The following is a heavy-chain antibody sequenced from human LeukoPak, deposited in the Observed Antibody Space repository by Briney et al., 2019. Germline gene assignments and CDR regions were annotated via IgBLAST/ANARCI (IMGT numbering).Heavy chain of an antibody. V-gene: IGHV1-2*06. CDR2: INPNCGGA. Sequence: ASVKVSCKASGYTFTGYYMHWVRQAPGQGLEWMGRINPNCGGANYAQKFQGRVTMPRATSISTAYMELSRLRSDDTAVYYCARHFCGGDCYSRSTYMDVWGKGTTVTVSS. CDR1: GYTFTGYY. J-gene: IGHJ6*04. CDR3: ARHFCGGDCYSRSTYMDV. D-gene: IGHD2-21*02.